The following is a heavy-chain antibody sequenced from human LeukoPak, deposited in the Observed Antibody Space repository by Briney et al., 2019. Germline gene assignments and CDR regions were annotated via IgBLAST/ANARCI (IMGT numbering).Heavy chain of an antibody. D-gene: IGHD6-13*01. CDR2: IYYTGST. V-gene: IGHV4-59*01. CDR1: GGSMVYYY. CDR3: TRAPSSSWYFSGYWYFDL. Sequence: KPSETLSLTCTVSGGSMVYYYWSWIRQSPEKGLEWIGHIYYTGSTNYNPSLRSRVTISVDTSKNQFSLKLSSVTAADTAVYYCTRAPSSSWYFSGYWYFDLWGRGTLVTVSS. J-gene: IGHJ2*01.